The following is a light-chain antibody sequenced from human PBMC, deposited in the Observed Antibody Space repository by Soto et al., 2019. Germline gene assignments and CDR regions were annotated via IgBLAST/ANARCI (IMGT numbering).Light chain of an antibody. Sequence: QSALTQPASVSGSPGQSITISCTGTSSDVGGYNYASWYQQHPGKAPKLMIYGVTDRPSGVSSRFSGSKSGNTASQTISGLQAEDEADYYCSSYTSSSTLFGTGTKVTVL. V-gene: IGLV2-14*01. CDR1: SSDVGGYNY. CDR3: SSYTSSSTL. CDR2: GVT. J-gene: IGLJ1*01.